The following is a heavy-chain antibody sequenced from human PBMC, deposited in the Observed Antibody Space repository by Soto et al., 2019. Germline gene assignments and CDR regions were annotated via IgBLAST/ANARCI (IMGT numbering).Heavy chain of an antibody. V-gene: IGHV1-69*13. CDR1: GGTFSSYA. CDR2: IIPIFGTA. D-gene: IGHD2-2*01. J-gene: IGHJ6*02. CDR3: ASNIVVVPAATSYYYYGMDV. Sequence: SVKVSCKASGGTFSSYAISWVRQAPGQGLEWMGGIIPIFGTANYAQKFQGRVTITADESTSTAYMELSSLRSEDTAVYYCASNIVVVPAATSYYYYGMDVWGQGTTVTV.